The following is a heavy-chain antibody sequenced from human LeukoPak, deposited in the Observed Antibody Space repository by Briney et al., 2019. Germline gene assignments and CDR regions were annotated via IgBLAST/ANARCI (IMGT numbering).Heavy chain of an antibody. V-gene: IGHV3-23*01. CDR3: AKVGLHCSSTSCYTLNYYYYYMDV. CDR1: GFTFSSYA. J-gene: IGHJ6*03. Sequence: GGSLRLSCAASGFTFSSYAMSWVRQAPGKGLEWVSAISDSGGSTYYADSVKGRFTISRDNSKNTLYLQMNSLRAEDTAVYYCAKVGLHCSSTSCYTLNYYYYYMDVWGKGTTVTVSS. CDR2: ISDSGGST. D-gene: IGHD2-2*02.